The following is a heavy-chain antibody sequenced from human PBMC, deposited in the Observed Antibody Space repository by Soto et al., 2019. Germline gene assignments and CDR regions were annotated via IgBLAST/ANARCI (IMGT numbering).Heavy chain of an antibody. V-gene: IGHV3-7*01. CDR2: IKQAGSEK. J-gene: IGHJ5*02. D-gene: IGHD6-13*01. CDR3: ARAAAAAASFDP. CDR1: GFTFSSYW. Sequence: PGGSLRLSCAASGFTFSSYWMSWVRQAPGKGLEWVANIKQAGSEKYYVDSVKGRFTISTDNAKNSLYLQMNSLRAEDTAVYYCARAAAAAASFDPRGQGTLVTVSS.